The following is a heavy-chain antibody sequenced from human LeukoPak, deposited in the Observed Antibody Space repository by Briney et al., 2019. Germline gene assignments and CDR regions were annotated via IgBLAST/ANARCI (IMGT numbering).Heavy chain of an antibody. CDR2: IKEDGSDK. D-gene: IGHD3-3*01. J-gene: IGHJ6*04. CDR3: VRESDVWSGPGIGRPLDV. V-gene: IGHV3-7*01. Sequence: GGSLRLSCLASGFTFSNSWMTWVRQAPGRGLEWVANIKEDGSDKQYVDSVRGRFTISRDNAKNSVSPQMDGLRAEDTAVYHCVRESDVWSGPGIGRPLDVWGKGTTVTVSS. CDR1: GFTFSNSW.